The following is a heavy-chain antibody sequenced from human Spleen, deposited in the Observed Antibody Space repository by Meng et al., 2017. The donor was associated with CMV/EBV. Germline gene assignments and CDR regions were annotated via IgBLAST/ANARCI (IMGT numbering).Heavy chain of an antibody. CDR3: ARDNAPTCTNCSTFDY. D-gene: IGHD2-2*02. CDR2: ISYDGRKK. Sequence: GFSFRSYLMYWVRQAPGKGLEWVAGISYDGRKKYYADSVKGRFTITRDNSKNTLYLQMNSLRGEDTAVYYCARDNAPTCTNCSTFDYWGQGTLVTVSS. V-gene: IGHV3-30*04. CDR1: GFSFRSYL. J-gene: IGHJ4*02.